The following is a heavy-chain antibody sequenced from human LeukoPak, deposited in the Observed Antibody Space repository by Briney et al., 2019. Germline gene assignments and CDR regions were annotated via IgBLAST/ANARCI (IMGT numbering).Heavy chain of an antibody. J-gene: IGHJ4*02. V-gene: IGHV4-38-2*01. Sequence: SETLSLTCAVSGYSISSDYYWGWIRQPPGKGLEWIGSIYHSGSTYYNPSLKSRVTISVETSKNQFSLKLSSVTAADTAVYYCARGRGDGYNVDYWGQRTLVTVSS. CDR3: ARGRGDGYNVDY. CDR2: IYHSGST. D-gene: IGHD5-24*01. CDR1: GYSISSDYY.